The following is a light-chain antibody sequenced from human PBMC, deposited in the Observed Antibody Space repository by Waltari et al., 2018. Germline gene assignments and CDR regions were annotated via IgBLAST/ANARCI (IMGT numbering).Light chain of an antibody. CDR2: KAS. CDR3: QQYNRYST. V-gene: IGKV1-5*03. Sequence: DIQMTQSPSTLSAPVGDRVTITCRASQRISSYLAWYQQKPGKAPKLLISKASTLGSGVPARFSGSGSGTEFTLTISSLQPDDFATYYCQQYNRYSTFGQGTKVEIK. CDR1: QRISSY. J-gene: IGKJ1*01.